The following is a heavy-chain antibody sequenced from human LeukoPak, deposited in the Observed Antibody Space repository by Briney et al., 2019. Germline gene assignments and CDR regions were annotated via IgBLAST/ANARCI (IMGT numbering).Heavy chain of an antibody. CDR3: AKDIQGRVWFAFDI. V-gene: IGHV3-43*02. CDR2: ISGDGGST. D-gene: IGHD3-10*01. CDR1: GFTFDDYA. J-gene: IGHJ3*02. Sequence: GGSLRLSCAASGFTFDDYAMHWVRQAPGEGLEWVPLISGDGGSTYYADSVKGRFTISRDNSKNSLYLQMNSLRTEDTALYYCAKDIQGRVWFAFDIWGQGTMVTVSS.